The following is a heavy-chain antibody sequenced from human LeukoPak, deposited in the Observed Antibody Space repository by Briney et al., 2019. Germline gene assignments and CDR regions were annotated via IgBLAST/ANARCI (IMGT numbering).Heavy chain of an antibody. CDR1: GGSVNNYY. CDR2: IYYTGST. V-gene: IGHV4-59*02. J-gene: IGHJ3*02. Sequence: SETLSLTCTVSGGSVNNYYWSWVRQPPGAGLEWLAYIYYTGSTNYNPSLKSRVTISVDTSKNQFSLKLSSVTAADTAVYYCARVTADFWSGYYSAFDIWGQGTMVTVSS. D-gene: IGHD3-3*01. CDR3: ARVTADFWSGYYSAFDI.